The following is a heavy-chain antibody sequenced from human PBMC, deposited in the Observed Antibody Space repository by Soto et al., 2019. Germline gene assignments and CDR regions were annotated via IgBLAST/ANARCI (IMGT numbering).Heavy chain of an antibody. V-gene: IGHV4-30-2*01. J-gene: IGHJ4*02. CDR3: ARDSRSGYYLEY. D-gene: IGHD3-22*01. CDR2: IYHSGGT. CDR1: GDSISSGGYS. Sequence: QLQLQESGSGLVKPSQTLSLTCAVSGDSISSGGYSWNWIRQPPGKGLEWIGYIYHSGGTDYNPSLKIRVTITVDSSNNQFSLKLSSVTAADTAVYYCARDSRSGYYLEYWGQGTLVTVSS.